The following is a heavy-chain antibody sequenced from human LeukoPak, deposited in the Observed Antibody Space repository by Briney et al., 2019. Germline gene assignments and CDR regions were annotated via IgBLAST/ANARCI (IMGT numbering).Heavy chain of an antibody. Sequence: GASVKVSCKASGYTFTGYYLHWVRQAPGQGLEWMGWINPNSGGTNYAQKFQGRVTMTSDTSISTAYMELSRLTSDDTAVYYCARAWGTTVTTFFDYWGQGTLVTVSS. D-gene: IGHD4-17*01. CDR1: GYTFTGYY. J-gene: IGHJ4*02. CDR3: ARAWGTTVTTFFDY. V-gene: IGHV1-2*02. CDR2: INPNSGGT.